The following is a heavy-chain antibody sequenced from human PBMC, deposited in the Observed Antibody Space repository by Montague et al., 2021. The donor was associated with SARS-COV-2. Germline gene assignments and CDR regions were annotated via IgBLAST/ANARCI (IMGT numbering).Heavy chain of an antibody. CDR1: GFSLSTSGVG. V-gene: IGHV2-5*02. CDR3: AHRRPLWGYFDY. Sequence: PALVKPTQTLTLTCTFSGFSLSTSGVGVGWIRQPPGKALEWLALXXWGDDKRYSPSLKSRLTITKDNSKNQVVLTMTNMDPVDTATYYCAHRRPLWGYFDYWGQGTLVTVSS. D-gene: IGHD7-27*01. CDR2: XXWGDDK. J-gene: IGHJ4*02.